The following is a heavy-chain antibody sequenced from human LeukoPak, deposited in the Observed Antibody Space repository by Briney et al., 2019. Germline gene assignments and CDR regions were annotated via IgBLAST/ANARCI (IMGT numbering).Heavy chain of an antibody. CDR1: GFTFSSYW. Sequence: GGSLRLSCAASGFTFSSYWMSWVRQAPGKGLEWVANIKQDGSEKYYVDSVKGRFTISRDNAKNSLYLQMNSLRAEDTAVYYCAREKEHWLDDAFDIWGQGTMVTVSS. V-gene: IGHV3-7*01. CDR2: IKQDGSEK. J-gene: IGHJ3*02. CDR3: AREKEHWLDDAFDI. D-gene: IGHD6-19*01.